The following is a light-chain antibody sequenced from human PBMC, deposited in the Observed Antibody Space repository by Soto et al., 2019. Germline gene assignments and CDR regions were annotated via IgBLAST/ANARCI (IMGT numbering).Light chain of an antibody. CDR1: HDISTY. J-gene: IGKJ5*01. V-gene: IGKV1-9*01. Sequence: DIQLNQSPSLLSASVGDRVTITCRASHDISTYLAWYQRKPGKAPKLMIYEASTLQSGVPSRFSGSGSGTEFTLTISGLLPEDFATYHCQQLNTLPFTFGQGTRLEIK. CDR2: EAS. CDR3: QQLNTLPFT.